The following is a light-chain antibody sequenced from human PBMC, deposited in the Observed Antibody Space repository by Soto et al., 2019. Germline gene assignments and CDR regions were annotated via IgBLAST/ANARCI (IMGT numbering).Light chain of an antibody. V-gene: IGKV3-15*01. Sequence: EIVMTQSPATLSVSPGERATLSCRASQSVSIDLPWYQQTPGQAPRLLIYGASTRATGIPVRFSGSASGTEFTLTISSLQSEDFTVYYCQQYNKWPLTFGQGAKVEIK. CDR1: QSVSID. J-gene: IGKJ1*01. CDR2: GAS. CDR3: QQYNKWPLT.